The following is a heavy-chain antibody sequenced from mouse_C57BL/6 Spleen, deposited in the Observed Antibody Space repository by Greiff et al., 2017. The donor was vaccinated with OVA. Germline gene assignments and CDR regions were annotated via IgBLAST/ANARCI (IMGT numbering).Heavy chain of an antibody. Sequence: QVQLQQPGAELVKPGASVKLSCKASGYTFTSYWMHWVKQRPGRGLEWIGRIDPNSGGTKYNEKFKSKATLTVDKPSSTAYMQRSSLTSEDSAVYYCARGGNYYGSSPWYFDVWGTGTTVTVSS. V-gene: IGHV1-72*01. CDR1: GYTFTSYW. D-gene: IGHD1-1*01. CDR2: IDPNSGGT. CDR3: ARGGNYYGSSPWYFDV. J-gene: IGHJ1*03.